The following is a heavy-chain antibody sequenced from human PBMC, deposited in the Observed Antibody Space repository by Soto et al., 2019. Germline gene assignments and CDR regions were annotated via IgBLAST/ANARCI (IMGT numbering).Heavy chain of an antibody. V-gene: IGHV1-69*08. Sequence: QVQLVQSGAAVKKPGSSVKVSCKASGGTFSSYTISWVRQAPGQGLEWMGRIIPILGIANYAQKFQGRVTITADKSTSTAYMELSSLRSEDTAVYYCAGEGRWLQLPFDYWGQGTLVTVSS. J-gene: IGHJ4*02. CDR2: IIPILGIA. CDR3: AGEGRWLQLPFDY. CDR1: GGTFSSYT. D-gene: IGHD5-12*01.